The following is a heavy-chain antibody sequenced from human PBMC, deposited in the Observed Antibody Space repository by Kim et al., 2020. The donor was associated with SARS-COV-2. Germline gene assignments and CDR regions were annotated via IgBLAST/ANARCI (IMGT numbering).Heavy chain of an antibody. CDR1: GFTFDDYA. CDR3: AKDLGQLVRGIHYYYYYGMDV. CDR2: ISWNSGSI. Sequence: GGSLRLSCAASGFTFDDYAMHWVRQAPGKGLEWVSGISWNSGSIGYADSVKGRFTISRDNAKNSLYLQMNSLIAEDTALYYCAKDLGQLVRGIHYYYYYGMDVWGQGTTVTVSS. D-gene: IGHD6-13*01. J-gene: IGHJ6*02. V-gene: IGHV3-9*01.